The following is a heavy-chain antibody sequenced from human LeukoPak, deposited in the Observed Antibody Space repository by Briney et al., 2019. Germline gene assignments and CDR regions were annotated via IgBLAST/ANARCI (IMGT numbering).Heavy chain of an antibody. V-gene: IGHV4-39*01. CDR1: GGSISSSSYY. D-gene: IGHD3-10*01. J-gene: IGHJ4*02. Sequence: SETLSLTCTVSGGSISSSSYYWGWIRQPPGKGLEGVGGIYYSGSTYYNPSLRGRVTISVDTSKNQFSLKLSSVPAADTAVYYCARHPVYGSGSYGVFDYWGQGTLVTVSS. CDR3: ARHPVYGSGSYGVFDY. CDR2: IYYSGST.